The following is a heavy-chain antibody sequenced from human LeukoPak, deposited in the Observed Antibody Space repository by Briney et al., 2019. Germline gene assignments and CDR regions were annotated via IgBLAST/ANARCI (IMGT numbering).Heavy chain of an antibody. J-gene: IGHJ4*02. V-gene: IGHV3-7*03. CDR2: IKQDGSEK. Sequence: GGSLRLSCVASQFTFSSYNMNWVRQAPGKGLEWVANIKQDGSEKYYVDSVKGRFTISRDNAKNSLSLEMNSLRAEDTAVYYCVSTATFDYWGQGTLVTVSS. D-gene: IGHD5-12*01. CDR1: QFTFSSYN. CDR3: VSTATFDY.